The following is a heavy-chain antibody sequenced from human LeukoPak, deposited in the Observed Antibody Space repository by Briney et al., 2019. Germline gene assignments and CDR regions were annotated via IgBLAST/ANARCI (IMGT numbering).Heavy chain of an antibody. J-gene: IGHJ5*02. CDR2: FDPEDGET. V-gene: IGHV1-24*01. CDR1: GYTLTELS. CDR3: ATGYDFWSGYDWFDP. D-gene: IGHD3-3*01. Sequence: ASVKVSCKVSGYTLTELSMHWVRQAPGKGLERMGGFDPEDGETIYAQKFQGRVTMTEDTSTDTAYMELSSLRSEDTAVYYCATGYDFWSGYDWFDPWGQGTLVTVSS.